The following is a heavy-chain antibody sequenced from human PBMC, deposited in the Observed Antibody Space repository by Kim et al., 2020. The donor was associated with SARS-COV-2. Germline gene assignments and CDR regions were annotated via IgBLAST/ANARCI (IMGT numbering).Heavy chain of an antibody. V-gene: IGHV4-30-2*04. CDR3: ARSLNPMIGTYYFDY. D-gene: IGHD1-7*01. J-gene: IGHJ4*02. Sequence: NRSLKSRVTISLDTSKNQFSLKLRCVTAADTALYYCARSLNPMIGTYYFDYWGQGALVTVSS.